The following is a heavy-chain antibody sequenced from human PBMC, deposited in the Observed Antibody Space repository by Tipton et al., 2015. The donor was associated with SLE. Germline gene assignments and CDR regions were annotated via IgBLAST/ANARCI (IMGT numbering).Heavy chain of an antibody. V-gene: IGHV4-59*08. D-gene: IGHD2-21*02. CDR2: IYYSGST. CDR1: GASIRSDY. CDR3: ARGRVTWRGAIIGVDV. Sequence: TLSLTCTVSGASIRSDYWSWIRQPPGKGLEWIGYIYYSGSTNYNPSLKSRVTISVDTSKNQFSLKLTSATAADTAVYYCARGRVTWRGAIIGVDVWGQGTTVTVSS. J-gene: IGHJ6*02.